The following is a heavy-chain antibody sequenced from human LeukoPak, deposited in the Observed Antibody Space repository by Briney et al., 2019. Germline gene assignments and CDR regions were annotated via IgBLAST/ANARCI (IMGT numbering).Heavy chain of an antibody. J-gene: IGHJ5*02. D-gene: IGHD3-10*01. V-gene: IGHV2-5*02. CDR3: ARRYGSGSYLAFDP. CDR1: GFSLDTHGMG. CDR2: IFWDDNK. Sequence: SGPTLVKPTQTLTLTCTFSGFSLDTHGMGVGWIRQPPGKALEWIALIFWDDNKNYSPSLKSRVTITKDSSKNQVVLTVTNMDPVDTGTYYCARRYGSGSYLAFDPWGPGTLVTVSS.